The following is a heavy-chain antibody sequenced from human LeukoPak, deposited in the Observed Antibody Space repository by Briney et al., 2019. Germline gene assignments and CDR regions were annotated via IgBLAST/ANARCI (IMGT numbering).Heavy chain of an antibody. CDR3: ARSLPYGTTWYGRSDF. CDR1: GFTVSSNY. J-gene: IGHJ4*02. CDR2: IYSGGST. D-gene: IGHD6-13*01. V-gene: IGHV3-53*01. Sequence: GGSLRLSCAASGFTVSSNYMSWVRQAPGKGLEWVSVIYSGGSTYYADSVKGRFTISRDNAMNSLYLQMNSLRAEDTAIYYCARSLPYGTTWYGRSDFWGQGTLVTVSS.